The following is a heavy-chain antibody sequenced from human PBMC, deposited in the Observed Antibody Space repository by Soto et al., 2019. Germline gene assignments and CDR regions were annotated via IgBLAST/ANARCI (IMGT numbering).Heavy chain of an antibody. CDR3: AAHPGGGDY. J-gene: IGHJ4*02. CDR1: GFTVSNNY. V-gene: IGHV3-53*01. Sequence: VQLVESGGGLIQPGGSLRLSCAVSGFTVSNNYMSWVRQAPGKGLEGVSVIYSGGYTAYGDSVKGRFTISRDNSKNTLFLKMNSRRADNAALFCWAAHPGGGDYWGQGTLVTVSS. D-gene: IGHD3-10*01. CDR2: IYSGGYT.